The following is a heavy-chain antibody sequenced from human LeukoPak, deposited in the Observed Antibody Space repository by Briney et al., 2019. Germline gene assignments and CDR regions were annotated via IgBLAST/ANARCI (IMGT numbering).Heavy chain of an antibody. Sequence: GASVKVSCKASGGTFSSYAISWVRQAPGQGLEWMGRIIPILGIANYAQKFQGRVTITADKSTSTAYMELSSLRSEDTAVYYCATDYYYDSSGYYGSPKDYFDYWGQGTLVTVSS. CDR1: GGTFSSYA. CDR2: IIPILGIA. CDR3: ATDYYYDSSGYYGSPKDYFDY. D-gene: IGHD3-22*01. J-gene: IGHJ4*02. V-gene: IGHV1-69*04.